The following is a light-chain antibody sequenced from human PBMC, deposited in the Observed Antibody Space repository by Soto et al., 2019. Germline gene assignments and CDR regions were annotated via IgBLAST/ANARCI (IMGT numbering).Light chain of an antibody. J-gene: IGKJ1*01. V-gene: IGKV1-5*01. CDR2: DAS. CDR1: QSISSW. CDR3: QQYNSYSPT. Sequence: DIQMTQSPFTLSASVGDRDTITCRASQSISSWLAWYQQKPGKAPKLLIYDASSLESGVPSRFSGSGSGTEFTLTISSLQPDDFATYYCQQYNSYSPTFGQGTKVDIK.